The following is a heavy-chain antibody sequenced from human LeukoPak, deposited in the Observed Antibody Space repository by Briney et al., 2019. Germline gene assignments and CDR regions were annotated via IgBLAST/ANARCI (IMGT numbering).Heavy chain of an antibody. CDR3: AKDLISMVRGSPMDV. D-gene: IGHD3-10*01. CDR1: GFTFKSYG. J-gene: IGHJ6*02. CDR2: LVYDGFYK. V-gene: IGHV3-30*02. Sequence: SGTSLRLSCAASGFTFKSYGMHWVRQAPGKGLEWVALLVYDGFYKYYADSVKGRFTISRDDPTNTLYLQLTSLSVEDTAVYYCAKDLISMVRGSPMDVWGRGTTVTVS.